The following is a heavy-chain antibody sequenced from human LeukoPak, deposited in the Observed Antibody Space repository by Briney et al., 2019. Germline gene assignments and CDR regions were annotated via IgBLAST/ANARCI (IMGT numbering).Heavy chain of an antibody. CDR2: IIPIFGIA. CDR1: GGTFSSYA. Sequence: SVKVSCKASGGTFSSYAISWVRQAPGQGLEWMGRIIPIFGIANYAQKFQGRVTITADKSTSTAYMELSSLRSEDTAVYYCARDGITGTTSPDYYYYGMDVWGQGTTVTVSS. D-gene: IGHD1-7*01. J-gene: IGHJ6*02. CDR3: ARDGITGTTSPDYYYYGMDV. V-gene: IGHV1-69*04.